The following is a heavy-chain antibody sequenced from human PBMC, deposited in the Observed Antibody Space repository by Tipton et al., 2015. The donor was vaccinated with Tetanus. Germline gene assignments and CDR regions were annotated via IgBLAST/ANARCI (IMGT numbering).Heavy chain of an antibody. Sequence: TLSLTCTVSGGSISDKKYYWSWIRQHPGKGLDWIGYISYTGTTHYNPSLKSRVTISLDRSKNQFSLKLTSVTAADTAVYYCATVGLVTASVKYWGQGTLVTVSS. CDR3: ATVGLVTASVKY. CDR1: GGSISDKKYY. D-gene: IGHD2-21*02. CDR2: ISYTGTT. J-gene: IGHJ4*01. V-gene: IGHV4-31*03.